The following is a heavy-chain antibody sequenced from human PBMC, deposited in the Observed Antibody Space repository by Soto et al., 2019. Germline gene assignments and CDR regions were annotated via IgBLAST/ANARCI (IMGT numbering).Heavy chain of an antibody. Sequence: GGSLRLSCAASGFTFSSYSMNWVRQAPGKGLEWVSSISSSSSYIYYADSVKGRFTISRDNAKDSLYLQMNSLRAEDTAVYYCAREARDGYNFSFDYWGQGTLVTVSS. D-gene: IGHD5-12*01. CDR3: AREARDGYNFSFDY. J-gene: IGHJ4*02. V-gene: IGHV3-21*01. CDR2: ISSSSSYI. CDR1: GFTFSSYS.